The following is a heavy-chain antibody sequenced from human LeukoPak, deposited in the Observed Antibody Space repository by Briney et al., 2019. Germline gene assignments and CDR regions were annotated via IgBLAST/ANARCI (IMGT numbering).Heavy chain of an antibody. CDR3: ARGGVVVVPAALYYYFDY. J-gene: IGHJ4*02. D-gene: IGHD2-2*01. CDR2: IYTSGST. Sequence: SETLSLTCTVSGGSISSHYWSWIRQPAGKGLEWIGRIYTSGSTNYNPSLKSRVTISVDTSKNQFSLKLSSVTAADTAVYYCARGGVVVVPAALYYYFDYWGQGTLVTVSS. CDR1: GGSISSHY. V-gene: IGHV4-4*07.